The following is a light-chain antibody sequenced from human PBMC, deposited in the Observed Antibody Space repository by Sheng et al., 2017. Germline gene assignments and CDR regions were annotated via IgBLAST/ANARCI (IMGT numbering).Light chain of an antibody. CDR2: DAS. V-gene: IGKV1-33*01. Sequence: DIQMTQSPSSLSASVGDSVTITCQASQDISVYLNWYQQKLGQAPRVLIYDASNLETGVPSRFSGSGSGTHFAFTISDLQPEDIGIYYCQQADNPQYVFGQGTKVEIK. CDR1: QDISVY. J-gene: IGKJ2*01. CDR3: QQADNPQYV.